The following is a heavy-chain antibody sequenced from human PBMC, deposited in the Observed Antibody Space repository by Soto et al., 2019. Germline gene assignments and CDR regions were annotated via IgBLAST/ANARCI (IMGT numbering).Heavy chain of an antibody. Sequence: GASVKVFCKASGYTFTGYYMHWVRQAPGQGLEWMGWINPKSGATNYAQNFQGRVTMTRDTSISTAYMELSRLRSDDTAVYYCARDHYYDSTGYYDYWGQGTLVTVSS. CDR1: GYTFTGYY. CDR3: ARDHYYDSTGYYDY. D-gene: IGHD3-22*01. CDR2: INPKSGAT. J-gene: IGHJ4*02. V-gene: IGHV1-2*02.